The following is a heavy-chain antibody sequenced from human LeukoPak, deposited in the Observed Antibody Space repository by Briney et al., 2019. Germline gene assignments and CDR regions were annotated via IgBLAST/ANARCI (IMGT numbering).Heavy chain of an antibody. J-gene: IGHJ4*02. CDR2: IKSQAFGGTT. V-gene: IGHV3-49*04. CDR3: TRVRKNKTYYYDSSGYYFEY. D-gene: IGHD3-22*01. Sequence: PGRSLRLPCTASGFTFGDYAMSWVRQAPGKGLEWVGFIKSQAFGGTTEYAASVRGRFTISRDDSKSIAYLQMNSLKTEDIAVYYSTRVRKNKTYYYDSSGYYFEYWGQVALVTVSS. CDR1: GFTFGDYA.